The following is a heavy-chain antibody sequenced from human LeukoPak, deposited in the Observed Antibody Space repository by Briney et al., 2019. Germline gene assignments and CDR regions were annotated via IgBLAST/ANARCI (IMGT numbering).Heavy chain of an antibody. Sequence: ASVKVSCKASGGTFSSYAISWVRQAPGQGLEWMGGIIPIFGTANYAQKFQGRVTITTDESTSTAYMELSSPRSEDTAVYYCARDSGYEEAFHYWGQGTLVTVSS. D-gene: IGHD5-12*01. CDR3: ARDSGYEEAFHY. CDR2: IIPIFGTA. V-gene: IGHV1-69*05. J-gene: IGHJ4*02. CDR1: GGTFSSYA.